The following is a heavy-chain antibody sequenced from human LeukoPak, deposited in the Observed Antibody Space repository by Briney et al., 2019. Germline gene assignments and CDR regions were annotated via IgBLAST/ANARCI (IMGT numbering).Heavy chain of an antibody. D-gene: IGHD3-22*01. Sequence: GGSLRLSCAASGFTFSSHWMHWVRQAPGKGLVWVSRINSDGSSISYADSVKGRFTISRDNAKNTLYLQMNSLRAEDTAVYYCAKDVVGYYDGSGYKESFSRPGYYFDYWGQGTLVTVSS. J-gene: IGHJ4*02. CDR1: GFTFSSHW. CDR3: AKDVVGYYDGSGYKESFSRPGYYFDY. V-gene: IGHV3-74*01. CDR2: INSDGSSI.